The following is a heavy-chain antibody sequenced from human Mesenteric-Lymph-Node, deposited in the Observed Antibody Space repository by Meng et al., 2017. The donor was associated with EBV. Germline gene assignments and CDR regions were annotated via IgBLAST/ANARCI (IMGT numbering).Heavy chain of an antibody. CDR3: ARHYASTWFEADPTTAKVPIDF. J-gene: IGHJ4*02. Sequence: EVQLVESGGGLVKPGGSLRLSCAASGYIFSSYSMTWVRQAPGKGLEWVSSISSSSNYIHYADSVKGRFTISRDTAKSSLYLQMNSLRAEDTAVYYCARHYASTWFEADPTTAKVPIDFWDQGILVTVYS. V-gene: IGHV3-21*06. CDR2: ISSSSNYI. CDR1: GYIFSSYS. D-gene: IGHD6-13*01.